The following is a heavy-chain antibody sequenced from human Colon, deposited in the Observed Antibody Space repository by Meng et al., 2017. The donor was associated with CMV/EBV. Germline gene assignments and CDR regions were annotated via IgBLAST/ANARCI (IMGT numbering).Heavy chain of an antibody. CDR1: GGSISSSTYY. CDR2: IYYSGYT. Sequence: QLQLQGSGPGLGKPSETLSLTCTVSGGSISSSTYYWGWIRQTPGKGLEWIGNIYYSGYTYYNPSLKSRLTISVDTSKNQFSLKLTSVTAADTAVYYCATDYGDYYFDRWGQGTLVTVSS. J-gene: IGHJ4*02. D-gene: IGHD4-17*01. V-gene: IGHV4-39*07. CDR3: ATDYGDYYFDR.